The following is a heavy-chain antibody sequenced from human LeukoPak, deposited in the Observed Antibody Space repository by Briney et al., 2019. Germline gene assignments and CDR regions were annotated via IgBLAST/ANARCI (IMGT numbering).Heavy chain of an antibody. V-gene: IGHV3-23*01. J-gene: IGHJ4*02. D-gene: IGHD6-13*01. CDR2: ISGSGGST. CDR1: GFTFSNYA. CDR3: ARVGYSSSWGYFDY. Sequence: PGGSLRLSCTASGFTFSNYAMSWVRQAPGKGLEWVSAISGSGGSTYYADSVKGRFTISRDNSKNTLYLQMNSLRAEDTAVYYCARVGYSSSWGYFDYWGQGTLVTVSS.